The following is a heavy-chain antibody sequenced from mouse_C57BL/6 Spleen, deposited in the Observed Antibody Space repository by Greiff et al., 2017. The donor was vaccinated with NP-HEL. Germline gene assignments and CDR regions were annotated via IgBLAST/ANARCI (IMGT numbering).Heavy chain of an antibody. CDR1: GYTFTSYW. V-gene: IGHV1-59*01. CDR3: AREGGNYRFYYFDY. CDR2: IDPSDSYT. D-gene: IGHD2-1*01. Sequence: QVQLQQPGAELVRPGTSVKLSCKASGYTFTSYWMHWVKQRPGQGLEWIGVIDPSDSYTNYNQKFKGKATLTVDTSSSTAYMQLSSLTSEDSAVYYCAREGGNYRFYYFDYWGQGTTLTVSS. J-gene: IGHJ2*01.